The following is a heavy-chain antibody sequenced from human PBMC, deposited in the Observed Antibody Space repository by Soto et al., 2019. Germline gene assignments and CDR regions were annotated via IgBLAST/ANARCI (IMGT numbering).Heavy chain of an antibody. CDR1: GGSISSSNW. V-gene: IGHV4-4*02. Sequence: SETLSLTCAVSGGSISSSNWWSWVRQPPGKGLEWIGEIYHSGSTNYNPSLKSRVTISVDKSKNQFSLKLSSVTAADTAVYYCARAHXGYDDYFDYWGQGTLVTVSS. J-gene: IGHJ4*02. D-gene: IGHD5-12*01. CDR3: ARAHXGYDDYFDY. CDR2: IYHSGST.